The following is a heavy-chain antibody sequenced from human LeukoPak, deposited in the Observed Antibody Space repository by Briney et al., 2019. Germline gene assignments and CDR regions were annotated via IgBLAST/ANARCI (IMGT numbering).Heavy chain of an antibody. V-gene: IGHV4-34*01. CDR2: INHSGST. CDR1: GGSFSGYF. CDR3: XXXXYSSSWFNY. J-gene: IGHJ4*02. D-gene: IGHD6-13*01. Sequence: SETLSLTCAVYGGSFSGYFWSWIRQPPGKGLEWIGEINHSGSTNYNPSLKSRVTISLDTSKNQFSLRLSSVTAADTAVYYCXXXXYSSSWFNYWGQGTLVTVSS.